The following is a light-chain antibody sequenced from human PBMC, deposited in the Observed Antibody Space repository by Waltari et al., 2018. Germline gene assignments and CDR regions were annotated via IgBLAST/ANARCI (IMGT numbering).Light chain of an antibody. CDR1: QDISSY. Sequence: DIQLTQSPSFLSASVGDRVTISCRASQDISSYLAWYQQKPGEAPKLLIYAASTLQSGVPSRFSGSGSGTEFTLTISSLQPEDFAAYYCHHYHNWPMTFGQGTRLEIK. CDR3: HHYHNWPMT. J-gene: IGKJ5*01. CDR2: AAS. V-gene: IGKV1-9*01.